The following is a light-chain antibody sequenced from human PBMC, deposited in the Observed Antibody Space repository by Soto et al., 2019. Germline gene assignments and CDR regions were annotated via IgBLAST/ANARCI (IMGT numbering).Light chain of an antibody. V-gene: IGLV4-69*01. Sequence: QSVLTQSPSASASLGASVKLTCTLSSGHSSYAIAWHQQQPEKGPRYLMKLNSDGSHSKGDGIPDRFSGSSSGAERYHTISSLQSEDEADYYCQTWGTGPWVFGGGTKLTVL. CDR3: QTWGTGPWV. J-gene: IGLJ3*02. CDR1: SGHSSYA. CDR2: LNSDGSH.